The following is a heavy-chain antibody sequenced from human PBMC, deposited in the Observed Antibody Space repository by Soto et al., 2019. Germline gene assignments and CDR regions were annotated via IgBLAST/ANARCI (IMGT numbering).Heavy chain of an antibody. Sequence: ASVKVSCKVSGYTLTELSMHWVRQAPGKGLEWMGGFDPEDGETIYAQKFQGRVTMTEDTSTDTAYMELSSLRSEDTAVYYCATDRPPSEAGSGSYSHFDYWGQGTLVTVSS. D-gene: IGHD3-10*01. CDR3: ATDRPPSEAGSGSYSHFDY. V-gene: IGHV1-24*01. CDR1: GYTLTELS. CDR2: FDPEDGET. J-gene: IGHJ4*02.